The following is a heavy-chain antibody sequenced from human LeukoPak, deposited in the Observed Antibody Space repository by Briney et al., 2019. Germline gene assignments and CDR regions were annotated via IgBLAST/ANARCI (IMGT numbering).Heavy chain of an antibody. D-gene: IGHD6-13*01. V-gene: IGHV3-74*01. J-gene: IGHJ4*02. CDR3: ARAHSGRQRSSSWPDY. Sequence: PGGSLRLSCAASGFSFSIYWMYWVRQVPGKGLVWVSRINPDGSTTNYADSVKGRFTISRDNAKNTLYLQMNSLRAEDTAVYYCARAHSGRQRSSSWPDYWGQGTLVTVSS. CDR1: GFSFSIYW. CDR2: INPDGSTT.